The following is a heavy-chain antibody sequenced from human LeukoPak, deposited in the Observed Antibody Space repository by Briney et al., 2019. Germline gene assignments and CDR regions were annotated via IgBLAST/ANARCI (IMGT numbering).Heavy chain of an antibody. CDR2: IIPIFGTA. Sequence: SVKVSCKASGGTFSSYAISWVRQAPGQGLEWMGGIIPIFGTANYAQKFQGRVTITADESTSTAYMELSSLRAEDTAVYYCARDRSVVGATYNWFDPWGQGTLVTVSS. V-gene: IGHV1-69*13. J-gene: IGHJ5*02. CDR3: ARDRSVVGATYNWFDP. CDR1: GGTFSSYA. D-gene: IGHD1-26*01.